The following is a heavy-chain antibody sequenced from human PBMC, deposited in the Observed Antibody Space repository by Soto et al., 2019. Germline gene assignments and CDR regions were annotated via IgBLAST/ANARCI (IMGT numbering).Heavy chain of an antibody. J-gene: IGHJ4*02. CDR1: GFRFSSYA. D-gene: IGHD3-10*01. V-gene: IGHV3-23*01. CDR2: ISGSGGST. Sequence: GGSLRLSCAASGFRFSSYAMNWVRQAPGKGLEWVSAISGSGGSTYYADSVKGRFTISRDNSKNTLYLQMNSLRAEDTAVYYCAKDQWYGSGSYHDYWGQGTLVTVSS. CDR3: AKDQWYGSGSYHDY.